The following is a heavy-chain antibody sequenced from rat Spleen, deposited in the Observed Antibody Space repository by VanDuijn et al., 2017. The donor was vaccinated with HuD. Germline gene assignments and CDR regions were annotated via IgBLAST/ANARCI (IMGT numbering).Heavy chain of an antibody. CDR3: ARGSVFFDY. V-gene: IGHV2S63*01. J-gene: IGHJ2*01. CDR1: GFSLTDYS. Sequence: EVQLKESGPGLVQPSQTLSLTCTVSGFSLTDYSVHWVRQPPGKGLEWMGGIWGDGSTDYNSTLKSRLSISRDTSKSQVFLKMNSLQTEDTAMYFCARGSVFFDYWGQGVMVTVSS. CDR2: IWGDGST.